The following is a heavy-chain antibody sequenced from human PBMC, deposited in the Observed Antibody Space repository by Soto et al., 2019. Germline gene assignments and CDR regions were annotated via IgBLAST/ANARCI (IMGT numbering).Heavy chain of an antibody. J-gene: IGHJ6*02. V-gene: IGHV1-69*13. CDR2: IIPIFGTT. D-gene: IGHD2-2*03. CDR1: GGTFSSHA. CDR3: GSVGYCSSTNCLFYYYHYGMDV. Sequence: SVKVSCKASGGTFSSHAISWVRQAPGRGLEWMGGIIPIFGTTNYAQNFRARVTITADESTSTAYMELSSLTSEDTAVYYCGSVGYCSSTNCLFYYYHYGMDVWGQGTTVTVS.